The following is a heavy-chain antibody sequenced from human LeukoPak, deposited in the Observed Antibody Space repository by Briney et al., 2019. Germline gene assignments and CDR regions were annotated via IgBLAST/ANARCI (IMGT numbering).Heavy chain of an antibody. J-gene: IGHJ4*02. Sequence: ASVKVSCKASGYTFTSYAMHWVRQAPGQRLEWMGWINAGNGNTKYSQKFQGRVTITRDTSASTAYMELSSLRSEDTAVYYCARDVTAAAGTGVFDYWGQGTLVTVSS. CDR2: INAGNGNT. D-gene: IGHD6-13*01. V-gene: IGHV1-3*01. CDR3: ARDVTAAAGTGVFDY. CDR1: GYTFTSYA.